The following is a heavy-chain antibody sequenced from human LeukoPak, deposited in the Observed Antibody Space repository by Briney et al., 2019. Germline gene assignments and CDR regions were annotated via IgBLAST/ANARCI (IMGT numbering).Heavy chain of an antibody. D-gene: IGHD6-19*01. J-gene: IGHJ4*02. Sequence: SGGSLRLSCAASGFSFSSYSMNWVRQAPGKGLEWVSYISSDTSTIYYADSVKGRFTISRDNAKNTLYLQMNSLRAEDTAVYYCARVGAVAGTLDYWGQGTLVTVSS. CDR1: GFSFSSYS. CDR3: ARVGAVAGTLDY. CDR2: ISSDTSTI. V-gene: IGHV3-48*04.